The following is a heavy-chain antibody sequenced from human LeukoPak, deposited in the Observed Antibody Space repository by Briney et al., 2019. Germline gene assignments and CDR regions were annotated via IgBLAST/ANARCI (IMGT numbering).Heavy chain of an antibody. CDR3: ARPEAGYCSSASCLASTFDI. CDR1: GGSISSRSYY. CDR2: IYYSGST. V-gene: IGHV4-39*01. D-gene: IGHD2-2*01. Sequence: SETLSLTCTVSGGSISSRSYYWGWIRQPPGKGLEWIGSIYYSGSTYYNLSLKSRVTISIDTSKNQFSVKLSSVTASDTAVYYCARPEAGYCSSASCLASTFDIWGQGTMVTVSS. J-gene: IGHJ3*02.